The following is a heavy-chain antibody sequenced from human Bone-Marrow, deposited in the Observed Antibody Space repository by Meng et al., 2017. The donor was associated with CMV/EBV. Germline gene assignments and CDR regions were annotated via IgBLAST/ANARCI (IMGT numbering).Heavy chain of an antibody. V-gene: IGHV1-69*10. Sequence: SVKVSCKASGGTFSSYAISWVRQAPGQGLEWMGGIIPILGIANYAQKFQGRVTITADKSTSTAYMELSSLGSEDTAVYYCAREWVSSSIEGMDVWGQGTTVTVYS. J-gene: IGHJ6*01. CDR3: AREWVSSSIEGMDV. CDR1: GGTFSSYA. CDR2: IIPILGIA. D-gene: IGHD2-2*01.